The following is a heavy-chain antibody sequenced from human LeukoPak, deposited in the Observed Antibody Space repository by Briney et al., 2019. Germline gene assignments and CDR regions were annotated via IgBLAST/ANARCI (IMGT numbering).Heavy chain of an antibody. CDR2: MNPNSGNT. CDR1: GYTFTSYD. Sequence: ASVKVSCKASGYTFTSYDINWVRQATGQGLEWMGWMNPNSGNTGYAQKFQGRVTITRNTSISTAYMELSSLRSEDTAVYYCARGDYGLNWFDPWGQGTLVTVSS. V-gene: IGHV1-8*03. D-gene: IGHD4-17*01. J-gene: IGHJ5*02. CDR3: ARGDYGLNWFDP.